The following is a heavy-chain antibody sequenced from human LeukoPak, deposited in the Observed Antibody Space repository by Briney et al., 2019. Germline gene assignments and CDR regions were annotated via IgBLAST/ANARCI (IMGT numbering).Heavy chain of an antibody. J-gene: IGHJ4*02. CDR1: GFTFSSYW. CDR2: IWYDGSNK. CDR3: ARGAVADSSPLIDY. D-gene: IGHD6-19*01. Sequence: GGSLRLSCAASGFTFSSYWMHWVRQAPGKGLEWVAVIWYDGSNKYYADSVKGRFTISRDNSKNTLYLQMNSLRAEDTAVYYCARGAVADSSPLIDYWGQGTLVTVSS. V-gene: IGHV3-33*08.